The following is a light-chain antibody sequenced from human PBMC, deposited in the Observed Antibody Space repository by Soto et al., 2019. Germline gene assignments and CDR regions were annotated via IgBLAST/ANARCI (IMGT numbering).Light chain of an antibody. CDR2: EDN. CDR1: GGSIASNY. CDR3: QSYDGSNHVV. Sequence: NFMLTQPHSVSESPGKTVTISCTRSGGSIASNYVQWYQQRPGSAPTTVIYEDNQRPSGVPDRFSGSIDSSSNSASLTISGLKTEDEADYYCQSYDGSNHVVFGGGTKLTVL. V-gene: IGLV6-57*04. J-gene: IGLJ2*01.